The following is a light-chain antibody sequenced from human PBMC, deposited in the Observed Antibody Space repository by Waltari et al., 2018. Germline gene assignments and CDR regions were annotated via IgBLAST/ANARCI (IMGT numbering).Light chain of an antibody. CDR3: QQYNDWPQT. CDR1: QTVGSN. Sequence: EIVMTQSPATLSVSSGERATLSCRASQTVGSNLAWYQQKPGQAPRLLIYSASTRDTGIPPRFSGRGSGTEFTLTISSLQSEDFAVYYCQQYNDWPQTFGQGP. CDR2: SAS. J-gene: IGKJ1*01. V-gene: IGKV3-15*01.